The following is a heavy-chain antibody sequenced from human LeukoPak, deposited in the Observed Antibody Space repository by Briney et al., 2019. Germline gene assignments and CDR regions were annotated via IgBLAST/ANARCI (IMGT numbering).Heavy chain of an antibody. D-gene: IGHD3-3*02. Sequence: ASVKVSCKASGYTFTSYYMHWVRQAPGQGLEWMGIISPSGGSTSYAQKFQGRVTMTRDMSTSTVYMELSSLRSEDTAVYYCARIQVPSGTLAGGNDYWGQGTLVTVSS. CDR2: ISPSGGST. J-gene: IGHJ4*02. CDR3: ARIQVPSGTLAGGNDY. V-gene: IGHV1-46*01. CDR1: GYTFTSYY.